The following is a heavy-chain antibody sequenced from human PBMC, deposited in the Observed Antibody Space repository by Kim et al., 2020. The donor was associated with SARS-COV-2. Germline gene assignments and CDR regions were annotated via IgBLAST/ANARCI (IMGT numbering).Heavy chain of an antibody. V-gene: IGHV2-5*02. CDR2: IYWDDDK. D-gene: IGHD5-18*01. CDR1: GLSLKTSGVG. Sequence: SGPTLVNPTQTLTLTCSFSGLSLKTSGVGVGWVRQSPEKALEWLALIYWDDDKRYSPSLKSRLTITKDTSENQVVLTMTNMVTVDTATYYCAHPFTAPGSVDFWSQGTLVTISS. CDR3: AHPFTAPGSVDF. J-gene: IGHJ4*02.